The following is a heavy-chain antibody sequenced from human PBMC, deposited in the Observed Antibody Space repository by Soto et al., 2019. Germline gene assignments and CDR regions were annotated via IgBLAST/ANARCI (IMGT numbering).Heavy chain of an antibody. Sequence: SETLSLTCTVSGGSISSYYWSWIRQPPGKGLEWIGYIYYSGSTNYNPSLKSRDTISVDTSKNQYSLKLNSVTAADTAVYYCATSTTVTTFDYWGQGTLVTVSS. CDR1: GGSISSYY. J-gene: IGHJ4*02. D-gene: IGHD4-17*01. CDR2: IYYSGST. CDR3: ATSTTVTTFDY. V-gene: IGHV4-59*01.